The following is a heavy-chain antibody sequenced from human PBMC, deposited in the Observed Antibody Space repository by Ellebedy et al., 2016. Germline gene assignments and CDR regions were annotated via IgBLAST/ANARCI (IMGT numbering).Heavy chain of an antibody. D-gene: IGHD3-10*01. CDR1: GFTFSSHA. CDR3: ARARSIDAPAFGELFSSPFDY. J-gene: IGHJ4*02. V-gene: IGHV3-30*04. CDR2: ISYDGINK. Sequence: GESLKISCAASGFTFSSHAMHWVRQAPGKGLEWVAVISYDGINKYYADSVKGRFTISRDNSKNTLYLQMNSLRAEDTAVYYCARARSIDAPAFGELFSSPFDYWGQGTLVTVSS.